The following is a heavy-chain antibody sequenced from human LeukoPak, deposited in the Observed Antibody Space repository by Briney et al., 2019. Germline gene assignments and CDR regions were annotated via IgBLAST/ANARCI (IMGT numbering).Heavy chain of an antibody. Sequence: PGGSLRLSCAASGVTFSNYWMTWVRQAPGKGLEWVADIKQDGSEKLYVKSVRGRFTVSRDNAKMSLFLQLSSLRAEDTAVYYCARDNGVVHGVYYMDVWGKGTTVTVS. J-gene: IGHJ6*03. D-gene: IGHD3-3*01. CDR3: ARDNGVVHGVYYMDV. CDR1: GVTFSNYW. CDR2: IKQDGSEK. V-gene: IGHV3-7*01.